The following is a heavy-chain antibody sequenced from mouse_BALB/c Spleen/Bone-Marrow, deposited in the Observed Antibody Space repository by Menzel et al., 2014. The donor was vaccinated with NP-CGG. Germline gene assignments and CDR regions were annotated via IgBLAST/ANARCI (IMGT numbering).Heavy chain of an antibody. J-gene: IGHJ4*01. CDR2: INPSSGYT. Sequence: QVQLQQSGAELARPGASVKMSCKASGYTFTTYTTHWVKQRPGQGLDWIGYINPSSGYTNYNQKFKDKATLTADKSSSTAYMQLSSLTYEDSAVYFCAKRDIYYGYDGNAMDYWGQGTSVTVSS. CDR3: AKRDIYYGYDGNAMDY. CDR1: GYTFTTYT. V-gene: IGHV1-4*01. D-gene: IGHD2-2*01.